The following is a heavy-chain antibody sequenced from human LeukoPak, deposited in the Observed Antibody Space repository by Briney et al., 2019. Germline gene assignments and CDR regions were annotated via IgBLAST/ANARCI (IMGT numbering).Heavy chain of an antibody. D-gene: IGHD3-10*01. V-gene: IGHV4-30-2*01. CDR3: ARDQGGNGSGSGIDY. Sequence: SETLSLTCAVSGGSISSGGYSWSWIRQPPGKGLEWIGYIYHSGSTYYNPSLKSRVTISVDRSKNQFSLKLSSATAADTAVYYCARDQGGNGSGSGIDYWGQGTLVTVSS. CDR1: GGSISSGGYS. J-gene: IGHJ4*02. CDR2: IYHSGST.